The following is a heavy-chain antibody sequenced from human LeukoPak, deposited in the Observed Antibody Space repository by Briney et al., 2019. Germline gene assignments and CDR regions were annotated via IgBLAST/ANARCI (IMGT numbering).Heavy chain of an antibody. CDR2: INPNSGGT. CDR3: AREYHRWEPGYFDY. J-gene: IGHJ4*02. Sequence: ASVKVSCKASGYTFTGYYMHWVRQAPGQGLEWMGWINPNSGGTNYAQKLQGWVTMTRDTSISTAYMELSRLRSDDTAVYYCAREYHRWEPGYFDYWGQGTLVTVSS. V-gene: IGHV1-2*04. CDR1: GYTFTGYY. D-gene: IGHD1-14*01.